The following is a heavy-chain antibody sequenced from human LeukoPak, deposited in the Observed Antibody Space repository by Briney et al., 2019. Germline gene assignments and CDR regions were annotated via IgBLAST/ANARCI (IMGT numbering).Heavy chain of an antibody. V-gene: IGHV3-64D*06. CDR3: VKGSWEASGYFFDY. CDR1: GFTFITHT. Sequence: PGGSLRLSCSASGFTFITHTMHWVRQAPGKGLEYVSTISGDGGTTYYADSVKGRFTISRDNSKNTLYLQMSSLRAEDTAVYYCVKGSWEASGYFFDYWGQGTLVTVSS. J-gene: IGHJ4*02. CDR2: ISGDGGTT. D-gene: IGHD2-15*01.